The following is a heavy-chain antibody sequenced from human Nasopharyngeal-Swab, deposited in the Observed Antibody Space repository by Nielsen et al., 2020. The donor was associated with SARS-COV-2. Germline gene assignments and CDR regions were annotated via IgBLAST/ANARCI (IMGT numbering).Heavy chain of an antibody. V-gene: IGHV3-21*01. D-gene: IGHD2-2*01. J-gene: IGHJ4*02. CDR3: ASDSRY. Sequence: GESLKLSCAASGFPFRYYTLNWVRQAPGQGLEWVSSISSSGSYMYYTDSVKGRFTMSRDNAKNSLYLQMNSLRAEDAAVYYCASDSRYWGQGTLVTVSS. CDR1: GFPFRYYT. CDR2: ISSSGSYM.